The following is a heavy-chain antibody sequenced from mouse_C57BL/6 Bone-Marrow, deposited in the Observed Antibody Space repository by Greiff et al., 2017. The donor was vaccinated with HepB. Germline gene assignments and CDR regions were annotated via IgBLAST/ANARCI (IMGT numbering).Heavy chain of an antibody. V-gene: IGHV3-6*01. Sequence: EVKLQESGPGLVKPSHSLSLTCSVTGYSITSGYYWNWIRQFPGNKLEWMGYISYDGSNNYNPSLKNRISITRDTSKNQFFLKLNSVTTEDTATYYCARDRTTAMDYWGQGTSVTVSS. CDR1: GYSITSGYY. D-gene: IGHD1-1*01. J-gene: IGHJ4*01. CDR3: ARDRTTAMDY. CDR2: ISYDGSN.